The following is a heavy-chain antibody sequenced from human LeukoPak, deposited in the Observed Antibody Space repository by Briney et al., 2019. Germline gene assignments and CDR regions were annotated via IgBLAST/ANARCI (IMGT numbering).Heavy chain of an antibody. D-gene: IGHD3/OR15-3a*01. V-gene: IGHV4-34*01. Sequence: SETLSLTCAVYGGSFSGCYWSWIRQPPGKGLEWIGEINHSGSTNYNPSLKSRVTISVDTSKNQFSLKLSSVTAADTAVYYCARRGDWLEAFDIWGQGTMVTVSS. CDR1: GGSFSGCY. CDR2: INHSGST. J-gene: IGHJ3*02. CDR3: ARRGDWLEAFDI.